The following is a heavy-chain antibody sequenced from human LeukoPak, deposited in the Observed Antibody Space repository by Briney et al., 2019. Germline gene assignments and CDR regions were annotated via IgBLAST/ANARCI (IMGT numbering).Heavy chain of an antibody. V-gene: IGHV5-51*01. Sequence: GEPLKISCKGSGYSFTSYWIGWGRQMPGKGLEWMGIIYPGDSDTRYSPSFQGQVTISADKSISTAYLQWSSLKASDTARYYCASVTSITIFGVVSSWFDPWGQGTLVTVSS. CDR1: GYSFTSYW. J-gene: IGHJ5*02. D-gene: IGHD3-3*01. CDR3: ASVTSITIFGVVSSWFDP. CDR2: IYPGDSDT.